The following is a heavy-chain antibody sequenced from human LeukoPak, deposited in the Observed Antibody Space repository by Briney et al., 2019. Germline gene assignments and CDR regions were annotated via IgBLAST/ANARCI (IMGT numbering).Heavy chain of an antibody. V-gene: IGHV4-39*01. J-gene: IGHJ4*02. D-gene: IGHD3-9*01. CDR2: MYYTGST. Sequence: SETLSLTCTVSGGSISSNSYFWGWIRQPPGKGLEWIGSMYYTGSTYHNPSLKSRVTISADTSSNQFSLKLRSVTAADTAVYYCASSYYDVLTGYWGYFDYWDQGTLVTVSS. CDR1: GGSISSNSYF. CDR3: ASSYYDVLTGYWGYFDY.